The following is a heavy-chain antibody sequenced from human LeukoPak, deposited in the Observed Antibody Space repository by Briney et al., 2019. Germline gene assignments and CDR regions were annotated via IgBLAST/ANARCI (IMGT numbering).Heavy chain of an antibody. CDR2: ISDDGRSK. CDR3: AKRPSDYGDYVSYFDH. V-gene: IGHV3-30*18. CDR1: GFSFISYG. J-gene: IGHJ4*02. Sequence: GGSLRLSCGASGFSFISYGMHWVRQAPGKGLEWVGVISDDGRSKDYADSVKGRFTISRDNSKDTLYLHMNSLRAEDTAVYYCAKRPSDYGDYVSYFDHWGQGTLVTVSS. D-gene: IGHD4-17*01.